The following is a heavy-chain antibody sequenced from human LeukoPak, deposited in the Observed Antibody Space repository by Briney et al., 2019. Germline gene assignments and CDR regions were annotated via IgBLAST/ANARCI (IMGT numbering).Heavy chain of an antibody. Sequence: SQTLSLTCTVSGGSISSGSYYWSWIRQPAGKGLEWIGRIYTSGSTNYNPSLKSRVTISVDTSTNQFSLKLSSVTAADTAVYYCASVSNYGDTGGYWGQGTLVTVSS. D-gene: IGHD4-17*01. V-gene: IGHV4-61*02. J-gene: IGHJ4*02. CDR1: GGSISSGSYY. CDR3: ASVSNYGDTGGY. CDR2: IYTSGST.